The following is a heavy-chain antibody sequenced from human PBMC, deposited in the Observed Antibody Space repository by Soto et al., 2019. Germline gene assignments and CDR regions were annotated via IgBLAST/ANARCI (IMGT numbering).Heavy chain of an antibody. CDR3: AKDRAPATVTRIDY. V-gene: IGHV3-30*18. Sequence: QVQLVESGGGVVQPGRSLRLSCAASGFTFSSYGMHWVRQAPGKGLEWVAVISYDGSNKYYADSVKGRFTISRDNSKNTLYQQMNSLRAEDTAVYYCAKDRAPATVTRIDYWGQGTLVTVSS. J-gene: IGHJ4*02. CDR1: GFTFSSYG. D-gene: IGHD4-17*01. CDR2: ISYDGSNK.